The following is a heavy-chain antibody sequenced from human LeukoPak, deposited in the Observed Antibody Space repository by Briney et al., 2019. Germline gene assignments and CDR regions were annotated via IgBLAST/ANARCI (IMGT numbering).Heavy chain of an antibody. CDR2: INHSGST. J-gene: IGHJ4*02. V-gene: IGHV4-34*01. D-gene: IGHD4-23*01. Sequence: SETLSLTCAVYGGSFSGYYWSWIRQPPGKGLEWIGEINHSGSTNYNPSLKSRVTISVDTSKNQFSLKLSSVTAADTAVYYCAREQGKYFDYWGQGTLVTVSS. CDR3: AREQGKYFDY. CDR1: GGSFSGYY.